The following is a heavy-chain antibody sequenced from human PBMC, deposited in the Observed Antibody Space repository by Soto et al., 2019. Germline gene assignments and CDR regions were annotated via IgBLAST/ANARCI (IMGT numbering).Heavy chain of an antibody. CDR1: GGSISSYY. CDR3: ARRRGYSGYEPFDD. D-gene: IGHD5-12*01. Sequence: TLSLTCTVSGGSISSYYWSWIRQPPGKGLEWIGYIYYSGSTNYNPSLKSRVTISVDTSKNQFSLKLSSVTAADTAVYYCARRRGYSGYEPFDDWGQGTLVTVSS. V-gene: IGHV4-59*01. CDR2: IYYSGST. J-gene: IGHJ4*02.